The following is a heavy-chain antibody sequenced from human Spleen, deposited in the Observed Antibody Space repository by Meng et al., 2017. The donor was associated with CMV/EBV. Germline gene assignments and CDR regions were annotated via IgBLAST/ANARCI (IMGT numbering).Heavy chain of an antibody. CDR3: GREQSGSPDY. J-gene: IGHJ4*02. V-gene: IGHV3-48*03. CDR2: ISSSGTTI. CDR1: GFTFSSYD. D-gene: IGHD3-10*01. Sequence: GGSLRLSCAAAGFTFSSYDMTWVRQAPGKGLEWISYISSSGTTIHNADSVKGRFTISRDNSKNSLYLQMNSLRAEDVGVYYCGREQSGSPDYWGRGTLVTVSS.